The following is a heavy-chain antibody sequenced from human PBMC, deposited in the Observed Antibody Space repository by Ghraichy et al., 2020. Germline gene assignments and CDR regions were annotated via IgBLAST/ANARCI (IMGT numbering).Heavy chain of an antibody. D-gene: IGHD5-18*01. J-gene: IGHJ4*02. Sequence: SETLSLTCAVYGGSFSGYYWSWIRQPPGKGLEWIGEINHSGSTNYNPSLKSRVTISVDTSKNQFSLKLSSVTAADTAVYYCARAGSEWLFDYWGQGTLVTVSS. CDR3: ARAGSEWLFDY. V-gene: IGHV4-34*01. CDR1: GGSFSGYY. CDR2: INHSGST.